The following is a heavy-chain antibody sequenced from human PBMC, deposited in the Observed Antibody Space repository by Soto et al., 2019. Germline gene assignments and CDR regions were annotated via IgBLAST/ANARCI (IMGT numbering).Heavy chain of an antibody. J-gene: IGHJ5*02. Sequence: ASVKVSCKASGYTFTSYDINWVRQATGQGLEWMGWMNPNSGNTGYAQKFQGRVTMTRNTSISTAHMELSSLRSEDTAVYYCARLRGARVGFNWFDPWGQGTLVTVSS. V-gene: IGHV1-8*01. CDR1: GYTFTSYD. CDR2: MNPNSGNT. CDR3: ARLRGARVGFNWFDP. D-gene: IGHD3-10*01.